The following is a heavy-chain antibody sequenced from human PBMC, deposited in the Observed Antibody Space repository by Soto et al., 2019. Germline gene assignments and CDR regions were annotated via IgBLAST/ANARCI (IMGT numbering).Heavy chain of an antibody. CDR2: ISGSGGST. Sequence: PGGSLRHSCADSGFTFSSYAMSWFRQAPGKGLEWVSGISGSGGSTYYADSVKGRFTISRDSYKNTLFLQMNSLRAEDTAVYYCAKDRRYSSGWYYYGMDVWGQGTTVTVSS. CDR1: GFTFSSYA. D-gene: IGHD6-19*01. CDR3: AKDRRYSSGWYYYGMDV. J-gene: IGHJ6*02. V-gene: IGHV3-23*01.